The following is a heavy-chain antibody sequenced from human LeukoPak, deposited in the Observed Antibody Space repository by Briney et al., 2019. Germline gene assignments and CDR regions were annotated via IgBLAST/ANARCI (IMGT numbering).Heavy chain of an antibody. V-gene: IGHV1-69*05. CDR1: GGTFSSYA. D-gene: IGHD3-22*01. CDR2: IIPIFGTA. Sequence: SVKVSCKASGGTFSSYAISWVRQAPGQGLEWMGGIIPIFGTANYAQKSQGRVTITTDESTSTAYMELSSLRSEDTAVYYCAREGGVHPYYDSNWFDPWGQGTLVTVSS. J-gene: IGHJ5*02. CDR3: AREGGVHPYYDSNWFDP.